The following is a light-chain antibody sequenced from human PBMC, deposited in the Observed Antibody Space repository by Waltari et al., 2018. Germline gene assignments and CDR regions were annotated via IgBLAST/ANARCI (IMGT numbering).Light chain of an antibody. Sequence: AIRMTQSPSSFSASTGDRVTITCRASQGISSYLAWYQQKPGTAPKLLIYATSTLQSGVPSRFSGSGSGTDFSLTISCLQSEDFATYYCQQYYTYPPTFGPGTKVDIE. V-gene: IGKV1-8*01. CDR1: QGISSY. J-gene: IGKJ3*01. CDR2: ATS. CDR3: QQYYTYPPT.